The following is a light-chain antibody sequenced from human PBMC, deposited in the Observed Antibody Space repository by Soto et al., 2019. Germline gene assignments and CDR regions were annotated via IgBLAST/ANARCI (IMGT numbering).Light chain of an antibody. V-gene: IGLV2-14*01. CDR1: SSDVGGYNH. CDR2: EVS. CDR3: SSYTSSSIDYV. J-gene: IGLJ1*01. Sequence: QPVLTQPASVSGSPGQSITISCTGTSSDVGGYNHVSWYQQHPGKAPKLMIYEVSNRPSGVSNRFSGSKSGNTASLTISGLQAEDEADYYCSSYTSSSIDYVFGTGTKLTVL.